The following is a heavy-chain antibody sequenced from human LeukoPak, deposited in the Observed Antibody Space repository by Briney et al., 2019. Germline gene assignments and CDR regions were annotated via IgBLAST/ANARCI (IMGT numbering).Heavy chain of an antibody. CDR2: ISYDGSNK. J-gene: IGHJ4*02. V-gene: IGHV3-30*01. CDR1: GFTFSSYA. D-gene: IGHD2-21*01. Sequence: RPGRSLRLSCAASGFTFSSYAMHWVRQAPGKGLEWVAVISYDGSNKYYADSVKGRFTISRDNSKNTLYLQMNSLRAEDTAVYYCAREENSVVVPAAPLAYWGREPWSPSPQ. CDR3: AREENSVVVPAAPLAY.